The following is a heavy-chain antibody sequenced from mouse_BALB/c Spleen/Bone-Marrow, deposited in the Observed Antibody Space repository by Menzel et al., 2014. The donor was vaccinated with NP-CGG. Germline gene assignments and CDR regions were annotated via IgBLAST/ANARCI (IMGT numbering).Heavy chain of an antibody. CDR1: GFTLSTYG. J-gene: IGHJ4*01. CDR3: TRQRNWDHYAMDY. D-gene: IGHD4-1*01. Sequence: DVMLVESGGDLVKPGGSLKLSCAASGFTLSTYGMSWVRQTPDKRLEWVATISSGGGYTYYPDSEKGRFTISRDNANNTLYLQMSSLKSEDTAMYHCTRQRNWDHYAMDYWGQGTSVTVSS. CDR2: ISSGGGYT. V-gene: IGHV5-6*02.